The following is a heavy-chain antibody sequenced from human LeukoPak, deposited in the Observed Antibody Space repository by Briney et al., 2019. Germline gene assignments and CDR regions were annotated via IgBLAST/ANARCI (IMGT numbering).Heavy chain of an antibody. CDR2: ISSSSSYI. D-gene: IGHD4-17*01. Sequence: PGGSLRLSCAASGFTFTSYSMNWVRQAPGKGLEWVSSISSSSSYIYYADSVKGRLTISRDNSKNTLYLQMNSLRAEDTAVYYCASSYGDSGYWGQGTLVTVSS. V-gene: IGHV3-21*01. J-gene: IGHJ4*02. CDR3: ASSYGDSGY. CDR1: GFTFTSYS.